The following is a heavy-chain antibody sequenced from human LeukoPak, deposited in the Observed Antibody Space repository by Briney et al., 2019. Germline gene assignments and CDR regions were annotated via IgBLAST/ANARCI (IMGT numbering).Heavy chain of an antibody. D-gene: IGHD6-13*01. CDR3: ARISSSWYTPPSYYYYGMDV. J-gene: IGHJ6*02. CDR2: INHSGST. Sequence: SETLSLTCAVYGGSFSGYYWSWIRQPPGKGLEWIGEINHSGSTNYNPSLKSRVTISVDTSKNQFSLKLSSVTAADTAVYYCARISSSWYTPPSYYYYGMDVWGQGTTVTVSS. V-gene: IGHV4-34*01. CDR1: GGSFSGYY.